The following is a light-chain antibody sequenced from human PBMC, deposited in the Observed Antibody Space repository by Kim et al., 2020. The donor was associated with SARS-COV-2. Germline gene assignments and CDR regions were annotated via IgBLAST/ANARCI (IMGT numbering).Light chain of an antibody. V-gene: IGKV1-27*01. J-gene: IGKJ1*01. CDR1: QGIRGD. CDR2: AAS. Sequence: IQLTQSPSSLSASVGDRVTITCRASQGIRGDVAWYQQKAGKVPKLLISAASALQTGVPSRFSGSGSGTDFTLTISSLQPEDVATYYCQRYNSDPCTFGQGTKLEIK. CDR3: QRYNSDPCT.